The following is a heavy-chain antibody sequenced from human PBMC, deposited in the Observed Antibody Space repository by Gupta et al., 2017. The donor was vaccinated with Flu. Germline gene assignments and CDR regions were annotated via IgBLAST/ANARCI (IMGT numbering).Heavy chain of an antibody. J-gene: IGHJ4*02. Sequence: EVHLVESGGGLVQPGGSLRLSCAASGFTFSSHILNWFRLAPGTGLEWVSYISTDDSPIYYADSVKGRFTISRDNDKNALYLQMNSLRAEATAVSYCARVPYAYDSSGYYEPQYYFDHWGQGTLVTVSS. CDR1: GFTFSSHI. CDR2: ISTDDSPI. CDR3: ARVPYAYDSSGYYEPQYYFDH. V-gene: IGHV3-48*01. D-gene: IGHD3-22*01.